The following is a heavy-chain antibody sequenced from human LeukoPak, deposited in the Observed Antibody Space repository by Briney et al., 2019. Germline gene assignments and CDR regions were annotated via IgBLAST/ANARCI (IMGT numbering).Heavy chain of an antibody. CDR2: IIPIFGTA. CDR1: GGTFSSYA. D-gene: IGHD1-26*01. V-gene: IGHV1-69*05. J-gene: IGHJ3*02. Sequence: SVKVSCKASGGTFSSYAISWVRQAPGQGLEWMGGIIPIFGTANYAQKFQGWVTMTRDTSISTAYMELSRLRSDDTAVYYCARASMGDAFDIWGQGTMVTVSS. CDR3: ARASMGDAFDI.